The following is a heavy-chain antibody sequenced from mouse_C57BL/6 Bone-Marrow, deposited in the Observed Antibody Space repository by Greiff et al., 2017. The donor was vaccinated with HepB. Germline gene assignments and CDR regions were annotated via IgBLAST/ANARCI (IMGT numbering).Heavy chain of an antibody. D-gene: IGHD3-2*02. CDR1: GYTFTSYW. J-gene: IGHJ2*01. CDR3: ARGGSSGWDY. V-gene: IGHV1-50*01. CDR2: IDPSDSYT. Sequence: QVQLQQPGAELVKPGASVKLSCKASGYTFTSYWMQWVKQRPGQGLEWIGEIDPSDSYTNYNQKFKGKATLTVDPSSSTAYMQLSSLTSEDSAVYYCARGGSSGWDYWGQGTTLTVSS.